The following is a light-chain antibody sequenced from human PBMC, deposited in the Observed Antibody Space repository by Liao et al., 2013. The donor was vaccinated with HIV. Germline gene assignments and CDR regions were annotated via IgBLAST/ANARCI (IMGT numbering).Light chain of an antibody. CDR1: ALPEQY. V-gene: IGLV3-25*03. J-gene: IGLJ2*01. CDR2: KDT. CDR3: QSADTSGTHVV. Sequence: SYELTQPPSVSVSPGQTARITCSGDALPEQYGYWYQQKPGQAPVLVLYKDTERPSGIPERFSGSSSGTTVTLTISGVRAEDEGDYYCQSADTSGTHVVFGGGTKLTVL.